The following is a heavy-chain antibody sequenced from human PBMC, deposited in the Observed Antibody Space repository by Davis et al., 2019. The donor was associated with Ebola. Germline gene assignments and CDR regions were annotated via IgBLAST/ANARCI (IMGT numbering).Heavy chain of an antibody. CDR1: GYSFTSYW. D-gene: IGHD6-19*01. CDR3: ATSIAVAGTTYYYGMDV. J-gene: IGHJ6*02. CDR2: IYPGDSDT. V-gene: IGHV5-51*01. Sequence: PGGSLRLSCKGSGYSFTSYWIGWVRQMPGKGLEWMGIIYPGDSDTRYSPSFQGQVTISADKSISTAYLQWSSLKASDTAMYYCATSIAVAGTTYYYGMDVWGQGTTVTVSS.